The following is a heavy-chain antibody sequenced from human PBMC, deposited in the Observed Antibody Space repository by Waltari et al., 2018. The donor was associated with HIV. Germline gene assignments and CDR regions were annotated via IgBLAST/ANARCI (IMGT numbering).Heavy chain of an antibody. CDR1: GFTFGDYA. CDR2: IRSKAYGGTT. V-gene: IGHV3-49*03. Sequence: EVQLVESGGGLVQPGRSLRLYCTASGFTFGDYAMSWFRQAPGKGLEWVGFIRSKAYGGTTEYAASVKGRFTISRDDSKSIAYLQMNSLKTEDTAVYYCAPFIVGATKFDYWGQGTLVTVSS. D-gene: IGHD1-26*01. CDR3: APFIVGATKFDY. J-gene: IGHJ4*02.